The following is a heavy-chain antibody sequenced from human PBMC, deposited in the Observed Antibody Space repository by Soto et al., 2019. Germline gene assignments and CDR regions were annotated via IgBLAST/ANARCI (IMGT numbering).Heavy chain of an antibody. CDR1: GDSISTYY. J-gene: IGHJ4*02. V-gene: IGHV4-59*01. CDR2: IYYSGST. D-gene: IGHD6-6*01. CDR3: ARAKSIAAVIFDY. Sequence: SDTLSLTCTVSGDSISTYYWSWIRQPPGKGLEWIGYIYYSGSTNYSPSLKSRVTISVDTSKNQFSLNLTSVTAADTAIYYCARAKSIAAVIFDYWGQGILVTVSS.